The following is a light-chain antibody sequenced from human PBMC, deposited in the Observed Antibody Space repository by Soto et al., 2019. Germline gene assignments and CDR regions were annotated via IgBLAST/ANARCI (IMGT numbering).Light chain of an antibody. J-gene: IGLJ2*01. CDR3: SSYTSSRTLV. V-gene: IGLV2-14*03. CDR1: SSDVGSYNF. CDR2: DVS. Sequence: ALTQPASVSGSPGQSITISCTGSSSDVGSYNFVSWYQQHPGKAPKLIIYDVSNRPSGVSNRFSASKSANTASLTVSGLQAEDEADYYCSSYTSSRTLVFGGGTQLTVL.